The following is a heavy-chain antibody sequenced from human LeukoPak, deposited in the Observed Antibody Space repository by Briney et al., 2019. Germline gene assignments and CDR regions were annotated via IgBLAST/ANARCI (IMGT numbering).Heavy chain of an antibody. CDR1: GFTFSSYA. D-gene: IGHD3-10*01. V-gene: IGHV3-30-3*01. CDR2: ISYDGSNK. J-gene: IGHJ4*02. Sequence: PGGSLRLSCAASGFTFSSYAVHWVRQAPGKGLEWVAVISYDGSNKYYADSVKGRFTISRDNSKNTLYLQMNSLRAEDTAVYYCARDHVLLWLDYWGQGTLVTVSS. CDR3: ARDHVLLWLDY.